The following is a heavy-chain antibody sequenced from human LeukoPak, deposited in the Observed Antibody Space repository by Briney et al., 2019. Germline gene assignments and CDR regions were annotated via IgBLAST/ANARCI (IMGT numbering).Heavy chain of an antibody. J-gene: IGHJ4*02. D-gene: IGHD6-6*01. Sequence: GGSLRLSCAASGFTFSSYSMNWVRQAPGKGLEWVSSISSSGSYIYYADSVKGRFTISRDNAKNSLYLQMNSLRAEDTAVYYCARVYSSSSKEFDYWGQGTLVTVSS. CDR3: ARVYSSSSKEFDY. CDR2: ISSSGSYI. V-gene: IGHV3-21*01. CDR1: GFTFSSYS.